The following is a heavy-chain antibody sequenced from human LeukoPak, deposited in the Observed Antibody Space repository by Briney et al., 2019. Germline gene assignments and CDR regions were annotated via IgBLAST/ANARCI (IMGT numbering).Heavy chain of an antibody. V-gene: IGHV3-7*04. D-gene: IGHD6-13*01. J-gene: IGHJ4*02. Sequence: GGSLRLSCAASGFTFSSYWMSWVRQAPGKGLEWVANIKQVGSEKYCVDSVKGRFTISRDNAKNSLYLQMNSLRAEDTAVYYCARDEDIAAAGTDFDYWGQGTLVTVSS. CDR3: ARDEDIAAAGTDFDY. CDR2: IKQVGSEK. CDR1: GFTFSSYW.